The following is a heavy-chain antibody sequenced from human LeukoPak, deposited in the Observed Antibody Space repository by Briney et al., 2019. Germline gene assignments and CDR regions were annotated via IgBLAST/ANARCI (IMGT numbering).Heavy chain of an antibody. D-gene: IGHD6-13*01. CDR3: AREPGIAAAGPVDY. CDR2: ISSSSSYI. V-gene: IGHV3-21*01. Sequence: GGSLRLSCAASGFTFSSYSMNWVRQAPGKGLEWVSSISSSSSYIYYADSVKGRFTISRDNAKNSLYLQMNSLRAEDTAVYYCAREPGIAAAGPVDYWGQGTLVTVSS. J-gene: IGHJ4*02. CDR1: GFTFSSYS.